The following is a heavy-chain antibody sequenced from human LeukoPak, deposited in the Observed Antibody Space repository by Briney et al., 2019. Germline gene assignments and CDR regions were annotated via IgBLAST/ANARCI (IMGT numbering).Heavy chain of an antibody. CDR1: GFTFSSYS. J-gene: IGHJ4*02. D-gene: IGHD5-12*01. V-gene: IGHV3-7*01. Sequence: GGSLRLSCAASGFTFSSYSMNWVRQAPGKGLEWVANIKQDGSEKYYVDSVKGRFTISRDNAKNSLYLQMNSLRAEDTAVYYCAREAALIVATSEGFDYWGQGTLVAVSS. CDR2: IKQDGSEK. CDR3: AREAALIVATSEGFDY.